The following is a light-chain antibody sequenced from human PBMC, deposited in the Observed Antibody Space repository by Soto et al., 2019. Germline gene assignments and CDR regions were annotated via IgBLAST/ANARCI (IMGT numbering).Light chain of an antibody. CDR1: QSVSSNY. CDR2: GVS. CDR3: QQYFTSPLT. J-gene: IGKJ4*01. Sequence: EVVLTQSPGTLSLSPGESATLSCRASQSVSSNYLAWYQQKPGQAPRLLIYGVSTRATGIPDRFSGSGSGTDFSLTIRRLEHEDFALYYRQQYFTSPLTFGGGTKVDIK. V-gene: IGKV3-20*01.